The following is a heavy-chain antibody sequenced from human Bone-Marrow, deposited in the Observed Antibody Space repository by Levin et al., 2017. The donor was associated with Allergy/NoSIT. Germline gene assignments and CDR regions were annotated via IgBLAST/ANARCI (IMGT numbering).Heavy chain of an antibody. CDR2: IRTTLNNYAT. CDR3: TRGVGGSGHYYYGMDV. V-gene: IGHV3-73*01. CDR1: GFTFSGSA. J-gene: IGHJ6*02. Sequence: PGGSLRLSCATSGFTFSGSAIHWVRQSSGKGLEWVGRIRTTLNNYATTFAASVKGRFTISRDDSTNTIYLQMNSLKTEDTAVYYCTRGVGGSGHYYYGMDVWGPGTAVTVS. D-gene: IGHD4-23*01.